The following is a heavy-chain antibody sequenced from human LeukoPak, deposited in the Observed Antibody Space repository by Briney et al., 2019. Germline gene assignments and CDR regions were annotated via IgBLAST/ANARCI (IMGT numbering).Heavy chain of an antibody. CDR2: MSPNSGNT. V-gene: IGHV1-8*01. CDR1: GYTFTSYD. CDR3: ARGPGSGRWWFDP. Sequence: GASVKVSCKASGYTFTSYDINWVRQATGQGLEWIGWMSPNSGNTGYAQKFQGRGTMTRNTSISTAYMELSSLRSEDTAVYYCARGPGSGRWWFDPWGQGTLVTVSS. J-gene: IGHJ5*02. D-gene: IGHD6-19*01.